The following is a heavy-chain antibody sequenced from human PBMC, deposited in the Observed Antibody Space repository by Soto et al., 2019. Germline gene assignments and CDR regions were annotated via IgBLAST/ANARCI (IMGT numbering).Heavy chain of an antibody. D-gene: IGHD3-16*01. CDR3: VKRGGGGGWAPGY. J-gene: IGHJ4*02. V-gene: IGHV1-3*01. Sequence: ASVKVSCKASGYTFTTYAMHWVRQAPGQRLEWMGWINAGNGNTKYSQKFQGRFTISRDNSKNTLYLQMNSLRAEDTAVYYCVKRGGGGGWAPGYWGQGTLVTLP. CDR2: INAGNGNT. CDR1: GYTFTTYA.